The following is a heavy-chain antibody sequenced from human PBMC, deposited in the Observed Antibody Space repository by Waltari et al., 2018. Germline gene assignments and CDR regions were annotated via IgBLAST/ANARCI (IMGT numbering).Heavy chain of an antibody. CDR3: ASQSTTLFDY. Sequence: QVQLVESGGGVVQPGRSLRLSCAASGFTFSRFGMPWVRQAPDKGLEWVAVIWHDGSNEYYVDSVKGRFTISRDNSKNTLYLQMNSLRAEDSAVYYCASQSTTLFDYWGQGTLVTVSS. V-gene: IGHV3-33*01. J-gene: IGHJ4*02. CDR1: GFTFSRFG. D-gene: IGHD2-15*01. CDR2: IWHDGSNE.